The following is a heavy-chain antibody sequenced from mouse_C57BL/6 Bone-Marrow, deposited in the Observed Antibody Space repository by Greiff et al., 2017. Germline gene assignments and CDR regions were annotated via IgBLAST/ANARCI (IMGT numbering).Heavy chain of an antibody. CDR2: ISNLAYSI. CDR1: GFTFSDYG. CDR3: ARQDYGSSYDYAMDY. V-gene: IGHV5-15*04. J-gene: IGHJ4*01. Sequence: EVMLVESGGGLVQPGGSLKLSCAASGFTFSDYGMAWVRQAPRTGPEWVAFISNLAYSIYYADTVTGRITISRENAKNTLYLEMSSLRSEDTAMYYCARQDYGSSYDYAMDYWGQGTSVTVSS. D-gene: IGHD1-1*01.